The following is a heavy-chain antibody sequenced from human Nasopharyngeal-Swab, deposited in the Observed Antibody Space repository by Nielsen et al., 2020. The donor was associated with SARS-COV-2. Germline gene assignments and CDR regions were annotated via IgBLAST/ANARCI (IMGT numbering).Heavy chain of an antibody. J-gene: IGHJ4*02. CDR2: ISYDGSNK. D-gene: IGHD5-24*01. Sequence: GESLKISCAASGFTFSSYGMHWVRQAPGKGLEWVAVISYDGSNKYYADSVKGRFTISRDNSKNTLYLQMNSLRAEDTAVYYCARSLIGGDVYNLGGSFDYWGQGTLVNVSS. CDR3: ARSLIGGDVYNLGGSFDY. CDR1: GFTFSSYG. V-gene: IGHV3-30*03.